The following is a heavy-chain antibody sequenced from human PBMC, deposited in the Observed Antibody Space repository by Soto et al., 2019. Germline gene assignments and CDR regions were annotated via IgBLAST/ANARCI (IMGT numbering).Heavy chain of an antibody. D-gene: IGHD3-22*01. CDR3: ARRTYYYDSSGYTMDV. V-gene: IGHV4-34*01. CDR2: INHSGST. CDR1: GGSFSGYY. Sequence: QVQLQQWGAGLLKPSETLSLTCAVYGGSFSGYYWSWIRQPPGKGLEWIGEINHSGSTNYNPSLKSRVTISVDTSKNQFPRKLSSVTAADTAVYYCARRTYYYDSSGYTMDVWGQGTTVTVSS. J-gene: IGHJ6*02.